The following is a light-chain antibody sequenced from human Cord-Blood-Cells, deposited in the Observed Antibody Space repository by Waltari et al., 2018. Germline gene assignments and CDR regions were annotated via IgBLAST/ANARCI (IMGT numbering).Light chain of an antibody. J-gene: IGLJ2*01. Sequence: QSALTQPASVSGSPGQSITISCTGTSSDVGGYNYVSWYQQHPGTAPKLMIYDVSKRPSGVSNRFSGSKSGNTASLTISGLQAEDEADYYCSSYTSSSTYVVFGGGTKLTVL. V-gene: IGLV2-14*01. CDR2: DVS. CDR1: SSDVGGYNY. CDR3: SSYTSSSTYVV.